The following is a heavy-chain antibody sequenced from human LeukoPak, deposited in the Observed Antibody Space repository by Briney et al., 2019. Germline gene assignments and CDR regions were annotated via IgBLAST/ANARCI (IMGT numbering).Heavy chain of an antibody. V-gene: IGHV3-53*01. J-gene: IGHJ4*02. Sequence: GGSLRLSCAASGFTVSSNYMIWVRQAPGKGLEWVSVIYSGGRTYYVDSVKGRFTISRDISKNTLYLQMNSLRAEDTAVYYCAKDFLKSITLLRGVRSWVGYFDYWGQGTLVTVSS. CDR2: IYSGGRT. CDR3: AKDFLKSITLLRGVRSWVGYFDY. CDR1: GFTVSSNY. D-gene: IGHD3-10*01.